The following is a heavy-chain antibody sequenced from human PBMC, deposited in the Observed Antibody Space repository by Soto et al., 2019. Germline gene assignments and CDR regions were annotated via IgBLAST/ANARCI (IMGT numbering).Heavy chain of an antibody. CDR2: MNSDGSST. J-gene: IGHJ4*02. Sequence: EVQLVESGGGLAQRGGSLRLSCAASGFTFSSYWMHWVRQAPGKGLVWVSRMNSDGSSTSYADSVKGRFTISRDNAKNTLYLQMNRLRAEDTAVYFCARDTGSGSNYSDYWGQGTLVTVSS. D-gene: IGHD1-26*01. CDR3: ARDTGSGSNYSDY. CDR1: GFTFSSYW. V-gene: IGHV3-74*01.